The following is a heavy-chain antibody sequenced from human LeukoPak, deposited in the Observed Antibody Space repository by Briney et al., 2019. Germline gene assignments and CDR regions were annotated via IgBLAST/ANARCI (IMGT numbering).Heavy chain of an antibody. Sequence: GGSLRLSCAASGFTFSSYEMNWVRQAPGKGLEWVSYISSGGTTIYYADSVKGRFTISRDNAKNSLYLQMNSLRAEDTAVYYCARDYSTVTTFFDYWGQGTLVTVSS. CDR1: GFTFSSYE. CDR3: ARDYSTVTTFFDY. J-gene: IGHJ4*02. V-gene: IGHV3-48*03. CDR2: ISSGGTTI. D-gene: IGHD4-17*01.